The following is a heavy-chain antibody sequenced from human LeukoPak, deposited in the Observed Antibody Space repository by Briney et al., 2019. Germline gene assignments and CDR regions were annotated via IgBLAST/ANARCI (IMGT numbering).Heavy chain of an antibody. J-gene: IGHJ4*02. CDR3: ARSTPNCSGGSCYFDY. CDR1: GFTVSSNY. Sequence: GGSLRPSCAASGFTVSSNYMSWVRQAPGKGLEWVSVIYSGGSTYYADSVKGRFTISRDNSKNTLYLQMNSLRAEDTAVYYCARSTPNCSGGSCYFDYWGQGTLVTVSS. CDR2: IYSGGST. V-gene: IGHV3-53*01. D-gene: IGHD2-15*01.